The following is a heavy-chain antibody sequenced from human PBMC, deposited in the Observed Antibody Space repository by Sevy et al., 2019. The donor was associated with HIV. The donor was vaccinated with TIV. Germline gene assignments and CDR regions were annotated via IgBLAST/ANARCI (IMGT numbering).Heavy chain of an antibody. Sequence: ASVKVSCKASGYIFTSYGISWVRQAPGRGLEWVGWISPYKGTTNYAQKFQGRVTMTTDTSTFTVYMQLRSLRSDDTAIYYCARDRDYDYIWGTFPYRDFWGQGTLVTVFS. J-gene: IGHJ4*02. CDR2: ISPYKGTT. D-gene: IGHD3-16*01. CDR3: ARDRDYDYIWGTFPYRDF. V-gene: IGHV1-18*01. CDR1: GYIFTSYG.